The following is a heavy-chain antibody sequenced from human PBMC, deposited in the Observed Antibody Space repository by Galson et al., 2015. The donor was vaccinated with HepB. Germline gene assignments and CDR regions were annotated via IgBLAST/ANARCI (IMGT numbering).Heavy chain of an antibody. V-gene: IGHV1-46*01. CDR1: GYTFTSYY. J-gene: IGHJ5*02. CDR2: INPSGGST. D-gene: IGHD6-13*01. CDR3: ARDPGYSSSWYWVRGWFDP. Sequence: SVKVSCKASGYTFTSYYMHWVRQAPGQGLEWMGIINPSGGSTSYAQKFQGRVTMTRDTSTSTVYMELSSLRAEDTAVYYCARDPGYSSSWYWVRGWFDPWGQGTLVTVSS.